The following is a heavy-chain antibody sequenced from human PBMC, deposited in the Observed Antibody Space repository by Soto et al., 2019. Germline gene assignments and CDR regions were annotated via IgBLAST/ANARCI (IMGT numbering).Heavy chain of an antibody. CDR1: GYTFTSYA. CDR3: ARVGGWYVPDY. CDR2: INAGNGNT. J-gene: IGHJ4*02. Sequence: QVQLVQSGAEEKKPGASVKVSCKASGYTFTSYAMHWVRQAPGQRLEWMGWINAGNGNTKYSQKFQGRVTITRDTSASTAYIELSSLRSEDTAVYYCARVGGWYVPDYWGQGTLGTVSS. V-gene: IGHV1-3*05. D-gene: IGHD6-19*01.